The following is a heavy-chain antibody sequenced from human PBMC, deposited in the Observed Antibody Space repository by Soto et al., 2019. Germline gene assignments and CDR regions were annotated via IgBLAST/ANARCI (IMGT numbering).Heavy chain of an antibody. V-gene: IGHV3-23*01. CDR1: GFIFSSYA. Sequence: LRLSCAASGFIFSSYAMSWVRQAPGKGLEWVSAIIGSGGSTYYADSVKGRFTISRDNSKNTLHLQMISLRAEDTAVYYCAKEGVYCSGGSCYDYYYYYGMDVWGQGTTVTVSS. J-gene: IGHJ6*02. D-gene: IGHD2-15*01. CDR3: AKEGVYCSGGSCYDYYYYYGMDV. CDR2: IIGSGGST.